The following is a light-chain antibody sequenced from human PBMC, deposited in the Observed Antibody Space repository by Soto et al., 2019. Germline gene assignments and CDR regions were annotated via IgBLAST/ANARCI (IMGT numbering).Light chain of an antibody. CDR3: SSYTSSNTLV. V-gene: IGLV2-14*01. J-gene: IGLJ1*01. Sequence: QSALTQPASVSGSPGQSITISCTGTSSDVGGYNFVSWYQQHPGKAPKLMIYEVINRPSGVSNRFSGSKSGNTASLTISGLQAEDEADYYCSSYTSSNTLVFGIGTKVTVL. CDR2: EVI. CDR1: SSDVGGYNF.